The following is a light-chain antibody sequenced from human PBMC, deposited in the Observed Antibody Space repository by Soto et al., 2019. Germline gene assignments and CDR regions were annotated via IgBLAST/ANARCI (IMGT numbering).Light chain of an antibody. CDR1: SSDIGGCNY. Sequence: QSVLTQPASVSGSPGQSITISCTGTSSDIGGCNYVSWYQQHPGKAPKLIIYDVTNRPSGVSNRFSGSKSANTASLTISGLQTDDEADYYCSSCTSSNTHVVFGGGTKLTVL. J-gene: IGLJ2*01. CDR2: DVT. CDR3: SSCTSSNTHVV. V-gene: IGLV2-14*01.